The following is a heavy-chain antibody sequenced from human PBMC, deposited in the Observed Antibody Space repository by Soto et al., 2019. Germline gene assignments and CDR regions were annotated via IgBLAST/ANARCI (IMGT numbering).Heavy chain of an antibody. V-gene: IGHV1-18*01. CDR1: GYTFPSYG. J-gene: IGHJ4*02. CDR3: ARDGGGWPDY. D-gene: IGHD6-19*01. Sequence: QVQLVQSGAEVKKPGASVKVSCKASGYTFPSYGISWVRQAPGQGLVWMGWISAHNGNTKYAQNFKGRVTMTTDTSTSTAHMELRGLRSDDTAVYYCARDGGGWPDYWGQGTLVTVSS. CDR2: ISAHNGNT.